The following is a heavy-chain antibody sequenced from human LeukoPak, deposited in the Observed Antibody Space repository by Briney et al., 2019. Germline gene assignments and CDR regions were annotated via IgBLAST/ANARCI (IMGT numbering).Heavy chain of an antibody. CDR2: ISSSSSYI. CDR3: ARENMVAIDY. D-gene: IGHD5-12*01. CDR1: GFTFSSYS. Sequence: GGSLRLSCAASGFTFSSYSMNWVRQAPGKGLEWVSSISSSSSYIYYADSVKGRFTISRDNARNSLYLQMNSLRAEDTAVYYCARENMVAIDYWGQGTLVTVSS. V-gene: IGHV3-21*01. J-gene: IGHJ4*02.